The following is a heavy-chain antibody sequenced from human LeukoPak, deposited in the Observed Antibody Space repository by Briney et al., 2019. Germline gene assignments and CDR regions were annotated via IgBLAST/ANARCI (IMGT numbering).Heavy chain of an antibody. D-gene: IGHD1-1*01. CDR2: ISSSSSTI. CDR1: GFTFSSYS. V-gene: IGHV3-48*01. Sequence: GGSLRLSCAASGFTFSSYSMNWVRGAPGKGLGWVSYISSSSSTIYYADSVKGRFTISRDNAKNSLYLQRNSLRAEDTAVYYCARAPVRERLSYFDYWGQGTLVTVSS. J-gene: IGHJ4*02. CDR3: ARAPVRERLSYFDY.